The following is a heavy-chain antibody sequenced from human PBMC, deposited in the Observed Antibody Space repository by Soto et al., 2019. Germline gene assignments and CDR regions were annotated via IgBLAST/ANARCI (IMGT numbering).Heavy chain of an antibody. D-gene: IGHD4-17*01. Sequence: QVQLQESGPGLVKPSGTLSLTCAVSGGSISSSNWWSWVRQPPGKGLEWIGEIYHSGSTNYNPSLKSRVTISVDKSKHKFSLKLSSVTAPDTAVYYCAKVVGGDYGWFDPLGQGTLVTVSS. J-gene: IGHJ5*02. CDR3: AKVVGGDYGWFDP. CDR1: GGSISSSNW. CDR2: IYHSGST. V-gene: IGHV4-4*02.